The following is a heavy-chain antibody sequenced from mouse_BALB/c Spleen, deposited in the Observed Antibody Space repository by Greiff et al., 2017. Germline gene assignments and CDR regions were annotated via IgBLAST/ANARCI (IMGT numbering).Heavy chain of an antibody. Sequence: EVQLQQSGPELVKPGASVKMSCKASGYTFTSYVMHWVKQKPGQGLEWIGYINPYNDGTKYNEKFKGKATLTSDKSSSTAYMELSSLTSEDSAVYYCARLVYDGFYYFDYWGQGTTLTVSS. J-gene: IGHJ2*01. CDR1: GYTFTSYV. V-gene: IGHV1-14*01. CDR3: ARLVYDGFYYFDY. D-gene: IGHD2-3*01. CDR2: INPYNDGT.